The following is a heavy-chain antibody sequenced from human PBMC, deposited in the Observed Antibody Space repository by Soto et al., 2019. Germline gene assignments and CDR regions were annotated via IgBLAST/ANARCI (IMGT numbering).Heavy chain of an antibody. CDR1: GFTFSNYW. V-gene: IGHV3-74*01. J-gene: IGHJ5*02. D-gene: IGHD2-2*01. CDR3: TRGLVPAVKTFDP. Sequence: EVQLVESGGDLVQPGGSLRLSCAASGFTFSNYWMHWVRQVPGEGLFWVSRINGDGTYTDYADSVKGRFTISRDNARNTLYLQMSTLRAEDTAVYYCTRGLVPAVKTFDPWGQGTLVTVSP. CDR2: INGDGTYT.